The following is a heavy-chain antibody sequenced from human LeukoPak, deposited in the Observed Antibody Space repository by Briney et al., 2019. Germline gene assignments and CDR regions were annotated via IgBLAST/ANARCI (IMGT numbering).Heavy chain of an antibody. CDR2: ISGSGGST. V-gene: IGHV3-23*01. CDR3: AKLLWFGDSSWFDP. J-gene: IGHJ5*02. CDR1: GFTFSSYA. Sequence: QSGGSLRLSCAASGFTFSSYAMSWVRQAPGKGLEWVSAISGSGGSTYYADSVKGGFTISRDNSKNTLYLQMNSLRAEDTAVYYCAKLLWFGDSSWFDPWGQGTLVTVSS. D-gene: IGHD3-10*01.